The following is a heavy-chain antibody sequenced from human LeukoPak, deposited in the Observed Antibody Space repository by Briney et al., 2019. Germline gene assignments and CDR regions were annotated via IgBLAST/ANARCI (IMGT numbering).Heavy chain of an antibody. Sequence: SQTLSLTCAISGDSVASNSAAWNWIRQSPSRGLEWLGRTYYRAKWDNDYAVSVKSRITINPDTSKNQFSLQLNSVTPEDTAVYYCARTEAATGSNYFDYWGQGTLVTVSS. CDR1: GDSVASNSAA. CDR3: ARTEAATGSNYFDY. V-gene: IGHV6-1*01. CDR2: TYYRAKWDN. J-gene: IGHJ4*02. D-gene: IGHD3-9*01.